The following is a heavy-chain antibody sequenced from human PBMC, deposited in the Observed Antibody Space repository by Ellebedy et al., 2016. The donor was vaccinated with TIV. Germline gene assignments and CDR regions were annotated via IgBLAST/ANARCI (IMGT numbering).Heavy chain of an antibody. D-gene: IGHD2-8*02. V-gene: IGHV1-2*04. Sequence: ASVKVSCKASGYTFTGYYMHWVRQAPGQGLEWMGWINPNSGGTNYAQKFQGWVTMTRDTSISTAYMELSSLRSEDTAVYYCARGASVTGYFDYWGQGTLVTVSS. CDR2: INPNSGGT. CDR1: GYTFTGYY. J-gene: IGHJ4*02. CDR3: ARGASVTGYFDY.